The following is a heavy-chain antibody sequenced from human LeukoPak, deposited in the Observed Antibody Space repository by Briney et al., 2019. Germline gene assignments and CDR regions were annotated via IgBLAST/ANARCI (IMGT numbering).Heavy chain of an antibody. J-gene: IGHJ4*02. CDR2: ISGSSDST. V-gene: IGHV3-23*01. CDR3: AKESKYSFGYGFDY. CDR1: GFPFSSYA. D-gene: IGHD5-18*01. Sequence: PGGSLRFSCAASGFPFSSYAMSWVRQAPGKGLEWVSAISGSSDSTYYADSVKGRFTISRDNSKNTLYVQMNSLRAEDTAIYYCAKESKYSFGYGFDYWGQGSLVTVSS.